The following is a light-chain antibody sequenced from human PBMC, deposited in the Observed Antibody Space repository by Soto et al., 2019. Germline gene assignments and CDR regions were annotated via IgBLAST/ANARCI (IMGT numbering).Light chain of an antibody. V-gene: IGKV3-15*01. CDR1: QSVSSN. CDR3: QQYNNSTWT. Sequence: EIVMTQSPATLSLSPGERATLSCRASQSVSSNLAWYQQKPGQAPRLLIYGASTRATGIPARFSGSGSGTEFTLTISSLQSEDFAVYYCQQYNNSTWTFGQGTKVDIK. CDR2: GAS. J-gene: IGKJ1*01.